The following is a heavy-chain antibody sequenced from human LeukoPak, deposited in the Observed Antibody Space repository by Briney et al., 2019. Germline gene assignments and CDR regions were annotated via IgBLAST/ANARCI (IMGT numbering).Heavy chain of an antibody. D-gene: IGHD6-19*01. CDR1: GFTFSSYW. CDR3: ARSVYGAVAGTKD. V-gene: IGHV3-7*01. CDR2: IKQDGSEK. J-gene: IGHJ4*02. Sequence: PGGSLRLSCAASGFTFSSYWMSWVRQAPGKGLEWVANIKQDGSEKYYVDSVKGRFTISGDNAKNSLYLQMNSLRAEDTAVYYCARSVYGAVAGTKDWGQGTLVTVSS.